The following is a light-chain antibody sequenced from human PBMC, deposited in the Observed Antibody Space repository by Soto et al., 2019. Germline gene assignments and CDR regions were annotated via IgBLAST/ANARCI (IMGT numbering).Light chain of an antibody. J-gene: IGLJ1*01. CDR3: SSYRTGSTYV. CDR2: EVS. CDR1: ISDVGDYNY. V-gene: IGLV2-14*01. Sequence: QSVLTQPASVSGSPGQSISISCTGTISDVGDYNYVSWYQQHPGKAPKLVLYEVSNRPSGVSNRFSGSKSDLTASLTISGLQAEDEADYYCSSYRTGSTYVFGSGTKLTVL.